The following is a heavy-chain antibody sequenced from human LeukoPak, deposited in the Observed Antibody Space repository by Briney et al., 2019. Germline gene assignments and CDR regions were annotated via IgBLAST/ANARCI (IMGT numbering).Heavy chain of an antibody. CDR3: ARVVFSVGATGRGWFDP. J-gene: IGHJ5*02. D-gene: IGHD1-26*01. Sequence: PGGSLRLSCAASGFTFSSYEMNWVRQAPGKGLEWVSYISSSGSTIYYADSVKGRFTISRDNAKNSLYLQMNSLRAEDTAVYYCARVVFSVGATGRGWFDPWGQGTLVTVSS. CDR2: ISSSGSTI. V-gene: IGHV3-48*03. CDR1: GFTFSSYE.